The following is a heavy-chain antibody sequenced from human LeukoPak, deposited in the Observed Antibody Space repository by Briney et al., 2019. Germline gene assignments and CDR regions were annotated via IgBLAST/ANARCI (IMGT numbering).Heavy chain of an antibody. CDR3: ARDAGTIFGVVIIPYYYYMDV. Sequence: ASVKVSCKASGYTFTSYGISWVRHPPGQGLEWMGWISAYNGNTNYAQKLQGRVTMTTDTSTSTAYMELRSLRSDDTAVYYCARDAGTIFGVVIIPYYYYMDVWGKGTTVTVSS. V-gene: IGHV1-18*01. D-gene: IGHD3-3*01. CDR2: ISAYNGNT. J-gene: IGHJ6*03. CDR1: GYTFTSYG.